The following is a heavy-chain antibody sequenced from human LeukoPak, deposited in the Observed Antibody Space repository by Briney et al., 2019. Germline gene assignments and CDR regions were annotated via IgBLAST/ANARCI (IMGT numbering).Heavy chain of an antibody. Sequence: GGSLRLSCAASGFTFSSYWMHWVRQAPGKGLVWVSRINSDGSSTSYADSVKGRFTISRDNAKNTLYLQMNGLRAEDTAVYYCARVDTAMVGYFQHWGQGTLVTVSS. D-gene: IGHD5-18*01. CDR1: GFTFSSYW. V-gene: IGHV3-74*01. J-gene: IGHJ1*01. CDR3: ARVDTAMVGYFQH. CDR2: INSDGSST.